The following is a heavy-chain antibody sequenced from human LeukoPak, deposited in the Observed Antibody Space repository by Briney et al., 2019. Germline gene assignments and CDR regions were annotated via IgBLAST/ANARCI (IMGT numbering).Heavy chain of an antibody. V-gene: IGHV1-69*05. D-gene: IGHD3-3*01. Sequence: ASVKVSCKASGGTFSSYAISWVRRAPGQGLEWMGGIFPIFGTANYAQKFQGRVTITTDESTSTAYMELSSLRSEDTAVYYCARDRFQNWFDPWGQGTLVTVSS. J-gene: IGHJ5*02. CDR2: IFPIFGTA. CDR1: GGTFSSYA. CDR3: ARDRFQNWFDP.